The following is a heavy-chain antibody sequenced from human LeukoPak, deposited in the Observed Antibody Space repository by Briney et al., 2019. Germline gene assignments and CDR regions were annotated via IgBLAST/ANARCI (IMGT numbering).Heavy chain of an antibody. CDR2: IYPGDSDT. CDR1: GYSFTSYW. Sequence: GESLKISCKGPGYSFTSYWIGWVRQMPGKGLEWMGIIYPGDSDTRYSPSFQGQVTISADESISTAYLQWSSLKASDTATYYCARPPYDSSGYYLRDYWGQGTLVTVSS. CDR3: ARPPYDSSGYYLRDY. J-gene: IGHJ4*02. V-gene: IGHV5-51*01. D-gene: IGHD3-22*01.